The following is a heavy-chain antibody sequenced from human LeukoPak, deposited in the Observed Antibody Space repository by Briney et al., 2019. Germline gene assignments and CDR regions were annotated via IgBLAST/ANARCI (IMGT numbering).Heavy chain of an antibody. CDR3: ARAIAARPYYYGMDV. CDR1: GYTCTSYA. V-gene: IGHV1-3*01. D-gene: IGHD6-6*01. Sequence: GASVKVSCKASGYTCTSYAMHWVRQAPGQRLEWMGWINAGNGNTKYSQKFQGRVTITRDTSASTAYMELSSLRSEDTAVYYCARAIAARPYYYGMDVWGQGTTVTVSS. CDR2: INAGNGNT. J-gene: IGHJ6*02.